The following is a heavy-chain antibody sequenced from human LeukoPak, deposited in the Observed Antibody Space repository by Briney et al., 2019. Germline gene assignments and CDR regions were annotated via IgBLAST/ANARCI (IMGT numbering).Heavy chain of an antibody. CDR1: GGSFSGYY. Sequence: SETLSLTCAVYGGSFSGYYWSWIRQPPGKGLEWIATIYHNGNTYYNPSLKSRVTISVDTSASQFSLKLTFVTAADAAIYYCTREGSGRGIYLDHWGQGTLVGVSS. CDR2: IYHNGNT. CDR3: TREGSGRGIYLDH. V-gene: IGHV4-34*01. J-gene: IGHJ5*02. D-gene: IGHD3-10*01.